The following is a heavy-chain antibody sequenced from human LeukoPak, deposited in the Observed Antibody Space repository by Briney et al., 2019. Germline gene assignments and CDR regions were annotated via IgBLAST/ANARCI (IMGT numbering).Heavy chain of an antibody. CDR1: GGSISSVNW. D-gene: IGHD3-22*01. V-gene: IGHV4-4*02. Sequence: PSGTLSLTGAVSGGSISSVNWWTWVRQPPGKGLEWIGEIFHSGSTNYNPSLKSRVTISVDKSKNQFSLKLSSVTAADTALYYCARVGGYYDSSGYLQRDAFDIWGQGTMVTVSS. J-gene: IGHJ3*02. CDR2: IFHSGST. CDR3: ARVGGYYDSSGYLQRDAFDI.